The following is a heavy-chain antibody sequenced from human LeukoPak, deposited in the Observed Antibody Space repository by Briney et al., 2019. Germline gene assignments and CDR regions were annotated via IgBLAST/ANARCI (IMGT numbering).Heavy chain of an antibody. V-gene: IGHV3-48*03. Sequence: GGSLRLSCAASGFTFSSYEMNWVRQAPGKGLEWVSYISSSGSTIYYADSVKGRFTISRDNSKNTLYLQMNSLRAEDTAVYDXAXAHSRAYYYDSSGDGSLDYWGQGTLVTVSS. CDR3: AXAHSRAYYYDSSGDGSLDY. D-gene: IGHD3-22*01. CDR2: ISSSGSTI. CDR1: GFTFSSYE. J-gene: IGHJ4*02.